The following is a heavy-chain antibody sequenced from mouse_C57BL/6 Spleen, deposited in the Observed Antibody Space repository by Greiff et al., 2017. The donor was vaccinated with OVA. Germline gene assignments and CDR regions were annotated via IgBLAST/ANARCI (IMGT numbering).Heavy chain of an antibody. J-gene: IGHJ4*01. Sequence: EVQVVESGGGLVKPGGSLKLSCAASGFTFSSYTMSWVRQTPEKRLEWVATISGGGGNTYYPDSVKGRFTISRDNAKNTLYLQMSSLRSEDTALYYCARQGDSKGAMDYWGQGTSVTVSS. CDR1: GFTFSSYT. D-gene: IGHD2-5*01. CDR3: ARQGDSKGAMDY. V-gene: IGHV5-9*01. CDR2: ISGGGGNT.